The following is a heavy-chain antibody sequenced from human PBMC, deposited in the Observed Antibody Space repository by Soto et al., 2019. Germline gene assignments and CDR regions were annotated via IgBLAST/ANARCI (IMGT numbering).Heavy chain of an antibody. D-gene: IGHD6-6*01. J-gene: IGHJ4*02. CDR2: IYYTGST. CDR1: GGSISRSTYY. Sequence: PSETLSLTCTVSGGSISRSTYYWGWIRQPPGKGLEWIGSIYYTGSTNYNPSLKSRVTISVDTSKNQFSLKVNSVTAADTAVYYCARDRSNSPDFFDFWGQGTLVTVSS. CDR3: ARDRSNSPDFFDF. V-gene: IGHV4-39*07.